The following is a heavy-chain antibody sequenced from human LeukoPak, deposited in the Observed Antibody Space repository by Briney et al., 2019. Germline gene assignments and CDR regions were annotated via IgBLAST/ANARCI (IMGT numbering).Heavy chain of an antibody. CDR1: GFTFSFYW. CDR2: VNSDGSSI. J-gene: IGHJ4*02. D-gene: IGHD3-22*01. V-gene: IGHV3-74*01. CDR3: ARDYYDSSGYHAYDY. Sequence: PGGSLRLSCAASGFTFSFYWMHWVRQAPGKGLVWVSRVNSDGSSISYADSVKGRFTISRDNAKNTLYLLMNSLGAEDTAVYYCARDYYDSSGYHAYDYWGQGTLVTVSS.